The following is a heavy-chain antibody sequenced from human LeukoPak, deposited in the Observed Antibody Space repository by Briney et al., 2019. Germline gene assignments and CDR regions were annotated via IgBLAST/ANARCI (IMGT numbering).Heavy chain of an antibody. CDR3: ATGGVTMLTGDY. V-gene: IGHV3-30*03. D-gene: IGHD3-16*01. Sequence: PGGSLRLSCAASGFTFTSYGMHWVRQAPGKGLEWVAVVSYDGTSIYYADSVKGRFTISRDNSKNSLYLQMNSLRTEDTAFYYCATGGVTMLTGDYWGQGTLVTVSS. CDR1: GFTFTSYG. CDR2: VSYDGTSI. J-gene: IGHJ4*02.